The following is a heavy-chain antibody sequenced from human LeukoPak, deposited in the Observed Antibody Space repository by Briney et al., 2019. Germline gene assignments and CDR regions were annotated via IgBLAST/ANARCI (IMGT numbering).Heavy chain of an antibody. Sequence: GGSLRLSCAASGFTFGSYGMSWVRQAPGKGLEWVSFITPNADRTSYADSVEGRFTISRDNPRNTLYMQMNSLRDEDTAVYYCAKDTSGWYSGYFDYWGQGTLVTVSS. CDR1: GFTFGSYG. V-gene: IGHV3-23*01. D-gene: IGHD6-19*01. CDR3: AKDTSGWYSGYFDY. CDR2: ITPNADRT. J-gene: IGHJ4*02.